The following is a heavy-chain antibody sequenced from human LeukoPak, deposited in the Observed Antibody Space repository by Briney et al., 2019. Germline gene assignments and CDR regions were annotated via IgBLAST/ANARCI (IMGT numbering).Heavy chain of an antibody. D-gene: IGHD3-10*01. V-gene: IGHV4-34*01. CDR3: ARGFNGRGPTN. CDR2: INHSGST. CDR1: GGSISGYY. J-gene: IGHJ4*02. Sequence: SSETLPLTCAVYGGSISGYYWSWIRQPPGKGLEWIGEINHSGSTKYNPSLKSRVTVSVDPSKNQFSLKVTSVTAADTAVYYCARGFNGRGPTNWGQGTLVTVSS.